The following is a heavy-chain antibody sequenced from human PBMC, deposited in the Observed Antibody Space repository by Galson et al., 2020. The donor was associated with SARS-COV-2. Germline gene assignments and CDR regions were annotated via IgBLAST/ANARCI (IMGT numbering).Heavy chain of an antibody. CDR2: IHYSGST. V-gene: IGHV4-59*11. CDR3: ARSRVMVIPADH. J-gene: IGHJ4*02. CDR1: GGSINSHF. Sequence: ASETLSLTCTVSGGSINSHFWSWIRQPPGKGMEWIGYIHYSGSTKYNPSLKSRVTISVDTSKIQFSLRLTSVTAADTAVYYCARSRVMVIPADHWGQGTLVTVSS. D-gene: IGHD3-16*01.